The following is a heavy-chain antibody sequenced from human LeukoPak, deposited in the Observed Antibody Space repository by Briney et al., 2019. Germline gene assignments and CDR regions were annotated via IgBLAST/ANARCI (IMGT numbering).Heavy chain of an antibody. CDR2: ISGSGGST. CDR3: AIDVRYYYGSSGYYTDDY. Sequence: PGGSLRLSCAASGFTFSSYGMSWVRQAPGKGLEWVSAISGSGGSTYYADSVKGRFTISRDNSKNTLYLQMNSLRAEDTAVYYCAIDVRYYYGSSGYYTDDYWGQGTLVTVSS. CDR1: GFTFSSYG. J-gene: IGHJ4*02. D-gene: IGHD3-22*01. V-gene: IGHV3-23*01.